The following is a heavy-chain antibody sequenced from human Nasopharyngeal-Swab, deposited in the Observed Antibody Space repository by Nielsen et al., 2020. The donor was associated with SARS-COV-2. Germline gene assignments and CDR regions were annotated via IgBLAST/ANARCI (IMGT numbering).Heavy chain of an antibody. D-gene: IGHD2-15*01. J-gene: IGHJ4*02. Sequence: GGSLRLSCSASRFTFSSYTMHWVRQAPGKGLEHVSAISSNGGSTYYADSVKGRFTISRDNSKNTLNLQMSSLRAEDTAVYYCVKDRGAHSVVVVAASWGQGTLVTVSS. V-gene: IGHV3-64D*06. CDR1: RFTFSSYT. CDR3: VKDRGAHSVVVVAAS. CDR2: ISSNGGST.